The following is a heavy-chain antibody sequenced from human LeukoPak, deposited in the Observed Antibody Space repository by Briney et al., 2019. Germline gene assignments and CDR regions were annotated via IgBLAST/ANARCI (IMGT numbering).Heavy chain of an antibody. D-gene: IGHD3-10*01. CDR1: GYTFTSYY. V-gene: IGHV1-46*01. CDR2: INPSGGST. Sequence: GASVKVSCEASGYTFTSYYMHWVRQAPGQGLEWMVIINPSGGSTSYAQKFQGRVTMTRDTSTSTVYMELSSLRSEDTAVYYCAREFMVRGVISYYGMDVWGQGTTVTVSS. J-gene: IGHJ6*02. CDR3: AREFMVRGVISYYGMDV.